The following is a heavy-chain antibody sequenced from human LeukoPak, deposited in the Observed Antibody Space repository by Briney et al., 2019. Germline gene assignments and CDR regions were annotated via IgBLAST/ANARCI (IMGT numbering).Heavy chain of an antibody. J-gene: IGHJ4*02. V-gene: IGHV1-46*01. Sequence: GASVKVSCKASGYTFTNYYMHWVRQAPGQGLEWMGVINPSGDAITYAQKFQGRVTVTRDTSTSTVYMELSSLRSEDTAVYYCARDSGSSGVNPFDYWGQGTLVTVSS. CDR3: ARDSGSSGVNPFDY. D-gene: IGHD1-26*01. CDR1: GYTFTNYY. CDR2: INPSGDAI.